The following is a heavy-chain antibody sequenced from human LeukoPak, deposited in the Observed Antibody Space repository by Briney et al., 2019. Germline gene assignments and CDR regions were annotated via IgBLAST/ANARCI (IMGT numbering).Heavy chain of an antibody. V-gene: IGHV3-21*01. CDR1: GFIFNSYA. Sequence: GGSLRLSCAVSGFIFNSYAMSWVRQAPGKGLEWVSSISSSSSYIYYADSVKGRFTISRDNAKNSLYLQMNSLRAEDTAVYYCARDALFDYGDYVDYWGQGTLVTVSS. J-gene: IGHJ4*02. CDR3: ARDALFDYGDYVDY. D-gene: IGHD4-17*01. CDR2: ISSSSSYI.